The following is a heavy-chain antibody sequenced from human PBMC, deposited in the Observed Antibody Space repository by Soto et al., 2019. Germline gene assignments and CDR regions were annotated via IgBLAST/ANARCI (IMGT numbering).Heavy chain of an antibody. CDR3: ARGGDIVVVEDP. Sequence: RDSCAAARFTSSSYAMSRVRKAPGKGLEWVAVISYDGSNKYYADSVKGRFTISRDNSKNTLYLQMNSLRAEDTAVYYCARGGDIVVVEDPWGQGTLVTVSS. D-gene: IGHD2-15*01. J-gene: IGHJ4*02. CDR2: ISYDGSNK. CDR1: RFTSSSYA. V-gene: IGHV3-30-3*01.